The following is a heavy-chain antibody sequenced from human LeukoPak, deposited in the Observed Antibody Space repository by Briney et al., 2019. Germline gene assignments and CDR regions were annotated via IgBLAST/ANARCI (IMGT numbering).Heavy chain of an antibody. J-gene: IGHJ5*02. CDR2: IYYSGST. V-gene: IGHV4-59*01. CDR3: ARVLSGTWFDP. Sequence: SETLSLTCTVSGGSISSYYWSWIRQPPAKGLEWIGYIYYSGSTNYNPSLKSRLTISVDTSKNQFSLKLSFVTAADTAVYYCARVLSGTWFDPWGQGTLVTVSS. D-gene: IGHD3-10*01. CDR1: GGSISSYY.